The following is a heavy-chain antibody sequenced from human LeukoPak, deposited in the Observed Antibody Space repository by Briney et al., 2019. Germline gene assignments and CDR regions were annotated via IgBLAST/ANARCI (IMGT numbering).Heavy chain of an antibody. Sequence: PGGSLRLSCETSAFTFSSRGLHWAHQAPGKGLEWVAFISSDGSDKYYADSMKGRFTISRDNSKNTLYLQMTSLRGEDTTMYYCAREGTARDAFYIWGQGTMVTVSS. J-gene: IGHJ3*02. CDR1: AFTFSSRG. V-gene: IGHV3-30*19. CDR3: AREGTARDAFYI. D-gene: IGHD2-21*02. CDR2: ISSDGSDK.